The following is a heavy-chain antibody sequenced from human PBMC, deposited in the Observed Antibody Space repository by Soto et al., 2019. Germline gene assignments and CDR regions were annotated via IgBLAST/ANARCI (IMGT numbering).Heavy chain of an antibody. CDR1: GFTFLSFT. CDR2: ISSNSAYI. J-gene: IGHJ5*02. V-gene: IGHV3-21*01. CDR3: TRDASRDSSARGWFDP. Sequence: WGSLRLSCAASGFTFLSFTINFFRHSPGKGLEWVSTISSNSAYIYYTDALRGRFTISRDNAKNSLHLQMNSLRAEDTAVYYCTRDASRDSSARGWFDPWGPGTLVTVSS. D-gene: IGHD6-13*01.